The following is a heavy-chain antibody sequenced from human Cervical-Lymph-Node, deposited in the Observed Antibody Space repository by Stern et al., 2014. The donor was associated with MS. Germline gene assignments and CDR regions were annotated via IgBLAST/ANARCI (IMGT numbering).Heavy chain of an antibody. J-gene: IGHJ4*02. CDR3: ATVSRADY. D-gene: IGHD2/OR15-2a*01. CDR1: GFTFSDAW. CDR2: IRAIIDGGTT. V-gene: IGHV3-15*01. Sequence: EVQLVESGGGLVKPGGSLRLSCAASGFTFSDAWMHWVRQAPGKGLEWVGRIRAIIDGGTTDYAAPVNGRFTISRDDSINTLYLQMNSLKAEDTGVYYCATVSRADYWGQGTLVTVSS.